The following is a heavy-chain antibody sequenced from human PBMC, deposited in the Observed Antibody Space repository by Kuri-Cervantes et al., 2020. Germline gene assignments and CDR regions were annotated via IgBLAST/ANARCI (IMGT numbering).Heavy chain of an antibody. CDR2: IYYSGST. V-gene: IGHV4-59*01. CDR3: ARGYYDFWSGYYYYFDY. CDR1: GGSFSGYY. J-gene: IGHJ4*02. D-gene: IGHD3-3*01. Sequence: SETLSLTCAVYGGSFSGYYWSWIRQPPGKGLEWIGYIYYSGSTNYNPSLKSRVTISVDTSKNQFSLKLSSVTAADTAVYYCARGYYDFWSGYYYYFDYWGQGTLVTVSS.